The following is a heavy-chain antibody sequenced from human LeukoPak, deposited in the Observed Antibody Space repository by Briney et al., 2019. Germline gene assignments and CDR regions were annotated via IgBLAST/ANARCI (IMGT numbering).Heavy chain of an antibody. Sequence: SETLSLTCTVSGGSISSYYWSWIRQPAGKGLGWIGRIYTSGSTNYNPSLKSRVTMSVDTSKNQFSLKLSSVTAADTAVYYCARDQRGSSWYEAFDIWGQGTMVTVSS. CDR3: ARDQRGSSWYEAFDI. J-gene: IGHJ3*02. CDR1: GGSISSYY. V-gene: IGHV4-4*07. D-gene: IGHD6-13*01. CDR2: IYTSGST.